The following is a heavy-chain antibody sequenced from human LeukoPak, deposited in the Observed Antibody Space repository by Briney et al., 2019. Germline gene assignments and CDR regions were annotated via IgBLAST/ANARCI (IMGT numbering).Heavy chain of an antibody. CDR2: IRHDGNMK. CDR3: AKDTTRGFSYAGSVFDY. D-gene: IGHD3-16*01. J-gene: IGHJ4*02. Sequence: GGSLRLSCAASGFTVSTNYMSWVRQAPGKGLEWVTFIRHDGNMKFYEDSVKGRFTISRDNSKNTLYLQMDSLRADDTALYYCAKDTTRGFSYAGSVFDYWGQGTLVTVYS. V-gene: IGHV3-30*02. CDR1: GFTVSTNY.